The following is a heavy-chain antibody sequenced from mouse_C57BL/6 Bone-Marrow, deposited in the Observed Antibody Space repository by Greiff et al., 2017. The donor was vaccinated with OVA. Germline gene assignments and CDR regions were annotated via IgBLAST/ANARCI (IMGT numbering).Heavy chain of an antibody. CDR3: ARGGGLRPGY. CDR1: GYTFTSYG. D-gene: IGHD2-4*01. CDR2: IYPRSGNT. V-gene: IGHV1-81*01. J-gene: IGHJ2*01. Sequence: VQRVESGAELARPGASVKLSCKASGYTFTSYGISWVKQRTGQGLEWIGEIYPRSGNTYYNEKFKGKATLTADKSSSTAYMELRSLTSEDSAVYFCARGGGLRPGYWGQGTTLTVSS.